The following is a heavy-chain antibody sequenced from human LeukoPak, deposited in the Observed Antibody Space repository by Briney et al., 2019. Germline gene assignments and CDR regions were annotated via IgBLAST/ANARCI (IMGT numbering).Heavy chain of an antibody. J-gene: IGHJ6*03. Sequence: PGRSLRLSCAASGFTFSTSGMHWVRQAPGKGLEWVALIWYDGGNEYADSVKGRFTISRDNSKNTLYLQMNSLRTEDTAVYHCAKDQGANYYYYIDVWGKGATVTVSS. CDR1: GFTFSTSG. CDR2: IWYDGGNE. V-gene: IGHV3-33*06. D-gene: IGHD4/OR15-4a*01. CDR3: AKDQGANYYYYIDV.